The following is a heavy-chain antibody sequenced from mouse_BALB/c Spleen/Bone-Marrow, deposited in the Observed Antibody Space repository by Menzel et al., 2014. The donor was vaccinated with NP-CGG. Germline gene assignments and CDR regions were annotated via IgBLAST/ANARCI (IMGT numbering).Heavy chain of an antibody. CDR1: GYTFTSYY. D-gene: IGHD2-12*01. CDR2: INPSNGGT. Sequence: VQLQQSGAELVKPGASVKLSCKASGYTFTSYYMCWVKQRPGQGLEWIGEINPSNGGTNFNEKFKSKATLTVDKSSSTAYMSLSSLPSEDPAVYYCTRSRRAMDHWGQGTSVTVSS. CDR3: TRSRRAMDH. J-gene: IGHJ4*01. V-gene: IGHV1S81*02.